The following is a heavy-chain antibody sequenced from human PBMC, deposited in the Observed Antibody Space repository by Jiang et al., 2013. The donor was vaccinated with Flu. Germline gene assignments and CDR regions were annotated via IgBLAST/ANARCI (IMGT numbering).Heavy chain of an antibody. V-gene: IGHV1-2*02. CDR2: INPNSGDT. CDR1: GYTFTDYY. D-gene: IGHD5-12*01. CDR3: ARDGSGYVHFDY. Sequence: GAEVKKPGASVKVSCKASGYTFTDYYMHWVRQAPAQGLEWLAWINPNSGDTNYAQKFQGRVTMTRDTSISTVYMELTRLTSDDTAVYYCARDGSGYVHFDYWGQGTLVTVSS. J-gene: IGHJ4*02.